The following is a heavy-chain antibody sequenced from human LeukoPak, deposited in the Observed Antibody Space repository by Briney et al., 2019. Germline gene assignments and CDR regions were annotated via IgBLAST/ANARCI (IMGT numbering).Heavy chain of an antibody. D-gene: IGHD2-15*01. V-gene: IGHV3-30*03. CDR1: GFTFSRYG. J-gene: IGHJ4*02. CDR2: ISYDGSNK. CDR3: ALSVVAATPVY. Sequence: PGGSLRLSCAASGFTFSRYGMHWVRQAPGKGLEWVAVISYDGSNKYYADSVKGRFTISRGNSKNTLYLQMNSLRAEDTAVYYCALSVVAATPVYWGQGTLVTVSS.